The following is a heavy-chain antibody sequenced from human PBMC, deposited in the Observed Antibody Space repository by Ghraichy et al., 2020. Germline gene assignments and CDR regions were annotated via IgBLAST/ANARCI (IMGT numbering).Heavy chain of an antibody. V-gene: IGHV3-53*01. Sequence: GGSLRLSCATSGFILSSNYMSWVRQAPGKGLEWVSVIQTGRATFYADSVKGRFTISRDNSKNTVYLQMNSLRVEDTAVYYCAGDSQTYSRFAVWGQGTLVTVSS. J-gene: IGHJ5*02. CDR1: GFILSSNY. D-gene: IGHD2-15*01. CDR2: IQTGRAT. CDR3: AGDSQTYSRFAV.